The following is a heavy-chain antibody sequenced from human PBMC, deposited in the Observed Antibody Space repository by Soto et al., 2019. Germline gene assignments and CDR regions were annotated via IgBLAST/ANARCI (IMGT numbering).Heavy chain of an antibody. J-gene: IGHJ5*02. CDR2: IIPILGIS. V-gene: IGHV1-69*02. Sequence: GASVKVSCKASGGTFSSYTISWVRQAPGQRLEWMGRIIPILGISNYAQKFQGRVTITADKSTSTAYIELSSLRSEDTAVYYCARVRPYCSGGSCRKTDWFDPWGQGTLVTVSS. D-gene: IGHD2-15*01. CDR3: ARVRPYCSGGSCRKTDWFDP. CDR1: GGTFSSYT.